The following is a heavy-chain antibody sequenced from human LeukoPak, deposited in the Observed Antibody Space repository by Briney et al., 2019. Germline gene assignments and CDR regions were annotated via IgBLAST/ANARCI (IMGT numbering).Heavy chain of an antibody. CDR3: AKETTIFGVVIGFDY. V-gene: IGHV3-9*01. Sequence: GRSLRLSCAASGFTFDDYAMHWVRQAPGKGLEWVSGISWNSGSIGYADSVKGRFTISRDNAKNSLYLQMNSLRAEDTALYYCAKETTIFGVVIGFDYWGQGTLVTVSP. D-gene: IGHD3-3*01. CDR2: ISWNSGSI. CDR1: GFTFDDYA. J-gene: IGHJ4*02.